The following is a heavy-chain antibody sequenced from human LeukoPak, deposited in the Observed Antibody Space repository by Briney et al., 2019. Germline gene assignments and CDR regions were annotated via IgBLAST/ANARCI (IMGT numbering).Heavy chain of an antibody. V-gene: IGHV4-38-2*02. CDR1: GYSISSGYF. Sequence: SETLSLTCTVSGYSISSGYFWGWIRQPPGKGLEWIGSIYHSGSTYYNPSLKSRVTISVDTSKNQFSLKLSSVTAADTAVYYCARGPYGSGSSTQNWFDPWGQGTLVTVSS. D-gene: IGHD3-10*01. J-gene: IGHJ5*02. CDR3: ARGPYGSGSSTQNWFDP. CDR2: IYHSGST.